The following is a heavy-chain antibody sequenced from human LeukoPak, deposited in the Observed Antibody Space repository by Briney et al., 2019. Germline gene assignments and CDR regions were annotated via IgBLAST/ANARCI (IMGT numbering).Heavy chain of an antibody. D-gene: IGHD2-2*01. J-gene: IGHJ2*01. V-gene: IGHV3-23*01. CDR2: ISGSGGST. CDR1: GFTFSSYA. Sequence: GGSLRLSCAASGFTFSSYAMSWVRQAPGKGLEWVSSISGSGGSTYYADSVKGRVTISRDKSKNTLYLQMNSLRAEDTAVYYCARGVVPTAMRYWYFDLWGRGTLVTVSS. CDR3: ARGVVPTAMRYWYFDL.